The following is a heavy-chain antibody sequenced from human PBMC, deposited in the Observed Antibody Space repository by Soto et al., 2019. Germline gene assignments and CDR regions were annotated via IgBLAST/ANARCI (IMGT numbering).Heavy chain of an antibody. V-gene: IGHV4-59*12. CDR3: ARSHGYGSYYEAHFGY. CDR2: IYHSGST. J-gene: IGHJ4*02. CDR1: GGAISSYY. Sequence: SETLSLTCTVSGGAISSYYWSWIRQPPGKGLEWIGNIYHSGSTCYNPSLKSRVTMSVDTSNNQFSLKLSSLSTADTAVYYCARSHGYGSYYEAHFGYWGQGIMVTVSS. D-gene: IGHD3-10*01.